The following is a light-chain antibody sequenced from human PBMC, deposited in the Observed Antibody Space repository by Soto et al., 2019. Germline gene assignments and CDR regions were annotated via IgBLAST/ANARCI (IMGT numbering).Light chain of an antibody. J-gene: IGLJ3*02. CDR2: GNT. V-gene: IGLV1-40*01. CDR3: QSYDSSLTGSRV. Sequence: QSVLTQPPSVSGAPGQSVIISCTGSSSNIGAGYDVHWYQQLPGTAPKLLIYGNTNRPSGVPDRFSGSKSGTSASLAITGLQAEDEADYYCQSYDSSLTGSRVFGGGPKLTVL. CDR1: SSNIGAGYD.